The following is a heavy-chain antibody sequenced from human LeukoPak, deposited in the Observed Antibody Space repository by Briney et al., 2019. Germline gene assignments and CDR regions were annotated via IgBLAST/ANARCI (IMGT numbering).Heavy chain of an antibody. Sequence: GGSLRPSCAASGFIFTNHAMSWVRQAPGKGLEWVSTVTNSGDTTYYADSVKGRFTISRDNSKNTLYLQMNNLRAEDTAVYYCAKFLGVSVWYGIIDPWGQGTLVTVSS. V-gene: IGHV3-23*01. CDR2: VTNSGDTT. CDR1: GFIFTNHA. CDR3: AKFLGVSVWYGIIDP. J-gene: IGHJ5*02. D-gene: IGHD3-10*01.